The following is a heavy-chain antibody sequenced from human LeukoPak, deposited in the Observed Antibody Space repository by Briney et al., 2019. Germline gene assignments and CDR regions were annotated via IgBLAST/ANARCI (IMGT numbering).Heavy chain of an antibody. J-gene: IGHJ3*01. Sequence: GGSLRLSCAASGFTFSTYNMNWVRQAPGKGLEWVSYISSDSDSIYYADSVKGRFTISRDNAKNSLYLQMNSLRDEDTAVYYCAIDAWDLPLAAFDLWGQGTMVTVSS. CDR2: ISSDSDSI. CDR3: AIDAWDLPLAAFDL. D-gene: IGHD1-26*01. CDR1: GFTFSTYN. V-gene: IGHV3-48*02.